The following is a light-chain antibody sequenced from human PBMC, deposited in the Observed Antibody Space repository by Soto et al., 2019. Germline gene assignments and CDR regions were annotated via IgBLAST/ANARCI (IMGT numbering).Light chain of an antibody. V-gene: IGKV3-20*01. Sequence: EIVLTQSPGTLSLSPGERATLSCRASQSVRSSLAWYLQQPGQAPRLHIYGASTRATGIPDRFTGSGSGTDFTLTISRLEPEDFAVYYCQQYGSSPRTFGQGTKVDIK. J-gene: IGKJ1*01. CDR3: QQYGSSPRT. CDR1: QSVRSS. CDR2: GAS.